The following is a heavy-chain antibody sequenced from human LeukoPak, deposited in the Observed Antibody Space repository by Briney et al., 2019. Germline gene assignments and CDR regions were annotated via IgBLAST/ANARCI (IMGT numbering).Heavy chain of an antibody. J-gene: IGHJ4*02. CDR1: GYTYSTYG. CDR2: ISAYNGDT. Sequence: GASVKVSCKASGYTYSTYGISWVRQAPGQGLEWMGWISAYNGDTNYAQKLQGRVTMTTDTSTSTAYMELRSLRSDDTAVYYCARGPYCNGVTCYSQYFDYWGQGTLVTVSS. CDR3: ARGPYCNGVTCYSQYFDY. D-gene: IGHD2-15*01. V-gene: IGHV1-18*01.